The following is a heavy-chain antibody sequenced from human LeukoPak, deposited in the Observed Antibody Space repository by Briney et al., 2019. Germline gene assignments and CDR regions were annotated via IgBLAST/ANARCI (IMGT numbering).Heavy chain of an antibody. CDR3: ARGPQLNIQVAGSFDY. CDR2: IYPSGIS. V-gene: IGHV4-4*07. J-gene: IGHJ4*02. Sequence: SETLSLTCTVSGGSMSTDYWSWIRQPAGKGLEWIGRIYPSGISNYSPSLKSRVTMSIDTSKNQFSLKLTSVTAADTAVYYCARGPQLNIQVAGSFDYWGQGTLVTVSS. CDR1: GGSMSTDY. D-gene: IGHD6-19*01.